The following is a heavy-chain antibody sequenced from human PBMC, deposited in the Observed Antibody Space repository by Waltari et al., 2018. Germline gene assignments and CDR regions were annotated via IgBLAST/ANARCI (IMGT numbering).Heavy chain of an antibody. J-gene: IGHJ4*02. CDR1: GFTVSTTH. Sequence: DVQLVESGGGLVHPGGSLRLSCAASGFTVSTTHMSWVRQAPGKGLWWVSIMYPAGSTYNADSVVGRFTISRDISQNTLHLQMNNLRPEDTAIYYCARARDEDTAMVFFDHWGQGTLVSVSS. CDR3: ARARDEDTAMVFFDH. D-gene: IGHD5-18*01. CDR2: MYPAGST. V-gene: IGHV3-66*02.